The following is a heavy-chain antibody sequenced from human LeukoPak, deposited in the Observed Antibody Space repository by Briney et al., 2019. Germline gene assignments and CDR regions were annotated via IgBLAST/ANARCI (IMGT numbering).Heavy chain of an antibody. Sequence: SETLSLTCTVSGGSISSYYWSWIRQPPGKGLEWIGYIYYSGSTNYNPSLKSRVTISVDTSKNQFSLKLSSVTAADTAVYYCARHGTAVLRYFDWYFDYWGQGTLVTVSS. CDR3: ARHGTAVLRYFDWYFDY. J-gene: IGHJ4*02. D-gene: IGHD3-9*01. V-gene: IGHV4-59*08. CDR1: GGSISSYY. CDR2: IYYSGST.